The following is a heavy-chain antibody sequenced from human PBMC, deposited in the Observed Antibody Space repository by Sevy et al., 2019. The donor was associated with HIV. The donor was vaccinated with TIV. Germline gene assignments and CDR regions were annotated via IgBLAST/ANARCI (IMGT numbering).Heavy chain of an antibody. V-gene: IGHV3-30-3*01. CDR2: ISFDESDK. Sequence: GGSLRLSCAASGFAFTNYYAMHWVRQAPGKGLEWVALISFDESDKYYADSVKGRFTISRDNFKNTLYLRMNSLTTEDTAVYYCARPRANYVDNYFFYAMDVWGQGTTVTVSS. CDR3: ARPRANYVDNYFFYAMDV. D-gene: IGHD4-17*01. CDR1: GFAFTNYYA. J-gene: IGHJ6*02.